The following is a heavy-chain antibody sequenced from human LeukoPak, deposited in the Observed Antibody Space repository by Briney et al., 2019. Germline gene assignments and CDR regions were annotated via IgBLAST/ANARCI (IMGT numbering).Heavy chain of an antibody. V-gene: IGHV4-59*08. CDR3: ARTSIFGVVRFDP. D-gene: IGHD3-3*02. CDR1: GGSVSNYY. CDR2: IYYSGST. Sequence: SETLSLTCTVSGGSVSNYYWSGIRQPPGKGLEWIGYIYYSGSTNYNPSLKSRLTISVDTSKNHFSLKLSSVTAADTAVYYCARTSIFGVVRFDPWGQGTLVTVSS. J-gene: IGHJ5*02.